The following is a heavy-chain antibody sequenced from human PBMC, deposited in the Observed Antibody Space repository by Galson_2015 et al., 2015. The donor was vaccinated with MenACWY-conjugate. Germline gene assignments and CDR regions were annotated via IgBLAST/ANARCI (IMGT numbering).Heavy chain of an antibody. J-gene: IGHJ4*02. D-gene: IGHD1-26*01. V-gene: IGHV3-74*01. CDR2: INPGGSST. CDR3: AKTRGASSYFDS. CDR1: GFIFNTYW. Sequence: SLRLSCAASGFIFNTYWMHWVRQAPGKGLVWVSRINPGGSSTTYADSVKDRFTISRDNAKNTLYLQMNSLGPEDTAVFYCAKTRGASSYFDSWGQGTLVTVSS.